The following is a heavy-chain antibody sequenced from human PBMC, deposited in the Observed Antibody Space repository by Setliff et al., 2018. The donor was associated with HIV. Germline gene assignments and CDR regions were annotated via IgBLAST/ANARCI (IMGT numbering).Heavy chain of an antibody. CDR2: IYTSAIT. D-gene: IGHD3-10*01. V-gene: IGHV4-4*08. CDR3: ARDRRGYYYGSGSCYMDV. CDR1: GGSISNYY. Sequence: SETLSLTCTVSGGSISNYYWSWIRQPPGKGLEWIGYIYTSAITDYNPPLKSRVTIAGDTSKNQFSLKLSSVTAADTAVYYCARDRRGYYYGSGSCYMDVWGTGTTVTVSS. J-gene: IGHJ6*03.